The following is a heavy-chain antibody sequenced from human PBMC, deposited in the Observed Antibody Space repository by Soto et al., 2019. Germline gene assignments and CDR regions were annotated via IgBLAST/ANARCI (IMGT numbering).Heavy chain of an antibody. D-gene: IGHD3-10*01. J-gene: IGHJ4*02. CDR3: ARQRGVLLWFGESSPHGYFDY. V-gene: IGHV4-34*01. CDR1: VGSFIGYY. CDR2: INHSGST. Sequence: PPATLSLTCAVYVGSFIGYYCSWIRQPPFKWLEWIGEINHSGSTNYNPSLKSRVTISVDTSKNQFSLKLSSVTAADTAVYYCARQRGVLLWFGESSPHGYFDYWGQGTLVTVSS.